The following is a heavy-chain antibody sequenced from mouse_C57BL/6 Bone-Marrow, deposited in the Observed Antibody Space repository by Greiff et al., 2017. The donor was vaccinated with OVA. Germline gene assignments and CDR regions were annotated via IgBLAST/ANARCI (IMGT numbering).Heavy chain of an antibody. D-gene: IGHD2-1*01. Sequence: EVKLMESGPGLVKPSQSLSLTCSVPGYSITSGYYWNWIRQFPGNKLEWMGYISYDGSNNYNPSLKNRISITRDTSKNQFFLKLNSVTTEDTATYYCARGYYGNDWYFDVWGTGTTVTVSS. CDR1: GYSITSGYY. V-gene: IGHV3-6*01. CDR2: ISYDGSN. CDR3: ARGYYGNDWYFDV. J-gene: IGHJ1*03.